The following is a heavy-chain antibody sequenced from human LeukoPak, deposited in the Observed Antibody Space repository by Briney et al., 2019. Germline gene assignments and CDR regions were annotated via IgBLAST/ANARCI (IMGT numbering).Heavy chain of an antibody. D-gene: IGHD3-22*01. V-gene: IGHV4-61*05. CDR3: ARQADRWFFDL. J-gene: IGHJ2*01. CDR2: IYYSGST. Sequence: PSETLSLTCTVSGASISDSDFFWAWVRQPPGKGLEWIGYIYYSGSTNYNPSLKSRVTISIDTSKNQFSLKLNSVTAADTAVYYCARQADRWFFDLWGRGTLVTVSS. CDR1: GASISDSDFF.